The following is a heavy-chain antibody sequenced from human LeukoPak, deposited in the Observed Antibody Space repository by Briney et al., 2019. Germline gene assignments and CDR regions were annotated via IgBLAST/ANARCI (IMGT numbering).Heavy chain of an antibody. CDR3: ARHPYSRSCISNNCYRWFGP. V-gene: IGHV5-51*01. CDR1: GYSFTSYW. Sequence: GESLKISCRGSGYSFTSYWIGWVRQMPGKGLEWMGIIYPGDSDTRYSPSFQGQVTISVDTSISTAYLQWSSLKASDTAMYYCARHPYSRSCISNNCYRWFGPWGQGTLVTVSS. J-gene: IGHJ5*02. D-gene: IGHD2-2*01. CDR2: IYPGDSDT.